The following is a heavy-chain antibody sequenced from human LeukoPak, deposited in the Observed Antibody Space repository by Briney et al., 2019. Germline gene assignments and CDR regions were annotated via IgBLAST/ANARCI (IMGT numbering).Heavy chain of an antibody. D-gene: IGHD1-26*01. CDR1: GFTFSSYW. J-gene: IGHJ4*02. V-gene: IGHV3-7*01. CDR2: IKQDGSEK. Sequence: GGSLRLSCAASGFTFSSYWMSWVRQAPGKGLEWVANIKQDGSEKYYVDPVKGRFTISRDNAKNSLYLQMNSLRAEDTAVYYCARDKIVGATNFDYWGQGTLVTVSS. CDR3: ARDKIVGATNFDY.